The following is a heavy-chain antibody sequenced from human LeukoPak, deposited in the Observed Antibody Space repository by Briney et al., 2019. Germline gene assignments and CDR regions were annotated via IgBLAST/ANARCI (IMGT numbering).Heavy chain of an antibody. CDR1: GVIFRNAW. Sequence: PGGSLRLSCRASGVIFRNAWMSWVRQAPGKGLEWVGRIRSKNDGGTIDYGAPMRGRITISREDSKDTVYLQMNSLEIDDTAVYFCTFSTWLTVDRLDPWGQGALVTVSS. CDR3: TFSTWLTVDRLDP. J-gene: IGHJ5*02. V-gene: IGHV3-15*01. CDR2: IRSKNDGGTI. D-gene: IGHD4-23*01.